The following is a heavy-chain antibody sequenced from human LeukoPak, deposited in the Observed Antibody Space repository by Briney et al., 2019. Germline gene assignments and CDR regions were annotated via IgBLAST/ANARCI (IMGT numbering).Heavy chain of an antibody. V-gene: IGHV3-48*03. CDR2: ISSSGSSM. CDR3: ARGYYSDTTGYNPLDH. D-gene: IGHD3-22*01. J-gene: IGHJ4*02. CDR1: GFTFSSYE. Sequence: GGSLRLSCAAPGFTFSSYEVNWVRQAPGKGLEWISYISSSGSSMSYADSVKGRFTISRDNAKNSMYLQMTSLRAGDAAVYYCARGYYSDTTGYNPLDHWGQGTLVTVSS.